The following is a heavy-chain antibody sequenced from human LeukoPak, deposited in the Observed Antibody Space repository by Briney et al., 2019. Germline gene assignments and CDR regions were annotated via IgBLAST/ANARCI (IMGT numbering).Heavy chain of an antibody. V-gene: IGHV3-66*01. CDR2: IYSGGST. CDR1: EFSVGSNY. CDR3: ARSSYNWNDATDYYYYYMDV. J-gene: IGHJ6*03. D-gene: IGHD1-20*01. Sequence: GGSLRLSCAASEFSVGSNYMTWVRQAPGKGLEWVSLIYSGGSTYYADSVKGRFTISRDNSKNTLYLQMNSLRAEDTAVYYCARSSYNWNDATDYYYYYMDVWGKGTTVTISS.